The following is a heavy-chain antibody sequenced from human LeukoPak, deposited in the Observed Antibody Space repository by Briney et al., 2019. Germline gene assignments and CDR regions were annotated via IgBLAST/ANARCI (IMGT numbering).Heavy chain of an antibody. V-gene: IGHV3-23*01. CDR3: AKTVAAYYYYRMDV. CDR1: GFTFSSYA. D-gene: IGHD6-19*01. J-gene: IGHJ6*02. Sequence: GGSLRLSCAASGFTFSSYAMTWVRQAPGKGLEWVSAISASGGSAYYADSVKGQFTISRDNSKNTLYLQVNSLRAEDTAVYYCAKTVAAYYYYRMDVWGQGTTVTVSS. CDR2: ISASGGSA.